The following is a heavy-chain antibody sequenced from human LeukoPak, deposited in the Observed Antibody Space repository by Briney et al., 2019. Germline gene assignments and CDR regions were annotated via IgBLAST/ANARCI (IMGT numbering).Heavy chain of an antibody. Sequence: NPSETLSLTCTVYGGSFSAYYWSWIRQPPGKGLEWIGEINHSGSTNYNPSLASRVTISVDTSKNQFSLKLSSVTAADTAVYYCVEIAAAGTLFDYWGRGTLVTVSS. D-gene: IGHD6-13*01. CDR1: GGSFSAYY. V-gene: IGHV4-34*01. J-gene: IGHJ4*02. CDR2: INHSGST. CDR3: VEIAAAGTLFDY.